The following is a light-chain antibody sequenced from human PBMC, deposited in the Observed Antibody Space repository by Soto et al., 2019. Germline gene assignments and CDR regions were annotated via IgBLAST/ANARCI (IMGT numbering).Light chain of an antibody. J-gene: IGKJ1*01. CDR1: QTISSNY. CDR2: GTS. Sequence: EIVLTQSPGTLSVSPGERATLSCRASQTISSNYLAWYQQKPGQAPSLPIYGTSSSATGIPDRFSGSGSGTDFTLTSTRLEPEDSAIDYCQQYVSWTFGQGTKVEIK. CDR3: QQYVSWT. V-gene: IGKV3-20*01.